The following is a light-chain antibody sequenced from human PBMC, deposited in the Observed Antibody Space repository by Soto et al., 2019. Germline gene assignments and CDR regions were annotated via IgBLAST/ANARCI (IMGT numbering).Light chain of an antibody. Sequence: DIQMTQSPSSLSASVGDRVTITCRASQSISTYLNWYQQKPGKAPKLLIYAASSLQSGVPSRFSGSRSGTYFSLTISSLQPEDFATYYCQQSYRIPWTFGQGTKVEVK. V-gene: IGKV1-39*01. CDR2: AAS. CDR3: QQSYRIPWT. CDR1: QSISTY. J-gene: IGKJ1*01.